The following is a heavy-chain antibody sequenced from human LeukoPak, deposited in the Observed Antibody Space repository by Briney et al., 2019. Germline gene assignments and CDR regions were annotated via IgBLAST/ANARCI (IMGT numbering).Heavy chain of an antibody. V-gene: IGHV3-23*01. Sequence: GGSLRLSCAASDFPFTNYNLNWVRQAPGKGLEWVSGIRADAVTTYYADSVKGRFIISRDNSKNTVYLQMNSLSAEDAAVYYCVKDDGWVQYANWGQGTLVTVSS. CDR3: VKDDGWVQYAN. J-gene: IGHJ4*02. D-gene: IGHD5-24*01. CDR2: IRADAVTT. CDR1: DFPFTNYN.